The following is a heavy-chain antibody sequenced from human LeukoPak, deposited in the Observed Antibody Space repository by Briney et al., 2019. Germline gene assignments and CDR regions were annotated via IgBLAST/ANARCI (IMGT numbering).Heavy chain of an antibody. Sequence: PGGSLRLSCAASGFTFSRFGMHWVRQAPGKGLEWVAVIWYDGSNKYYADSVKGRVTISRDNSKNTLYLEMNSLRAKDTAVYYCARDYYYDSSGYWDYYFDYWGQGTLVTVSS. CDR1: GFTFSRFG. D-gene: IGHD3-22*01. J-gene: IGHJ4*02. CDR3: ARDYYYDSSGYWDYYFDY. V-gene: IGHV3-33*01. CDR2: IWYDGSNK.